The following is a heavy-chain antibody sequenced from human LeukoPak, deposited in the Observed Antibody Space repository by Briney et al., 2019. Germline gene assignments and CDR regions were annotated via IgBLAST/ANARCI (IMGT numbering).Heavy chain of an antibody. J-gene: IGHJ4*02. D-gene: IGHD1-26*01. CDR1: GFTFSSYE. Sequence: TGGSLRLSCAASGFTFSSYEMNWVRQAPGKVLEWVSYISSSGSTIYYADSVKGRFTISRDNAKNSLYLQMNSLRAEDTAVYYCARGRYSAFDYWGQGTLVTVSS. V-gene: IGHV3-48*03. CDR2: ISSSGSTI. CDR3: ARGRYSAFDY.